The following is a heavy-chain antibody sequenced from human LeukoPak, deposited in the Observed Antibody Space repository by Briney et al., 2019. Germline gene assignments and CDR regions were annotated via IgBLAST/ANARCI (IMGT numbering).Heavy chain of an antibody. D-gene: IGHD7-27*01. CDR2: VSGDGANT. V-gene: IGHV3-23*01. J-gene: IGHJ4*02. Sequence: ETLSLTCAVYGGSFSGYYWSWIRQPPGKGLEWVASVSGDGANTNYSESLKGRFTISRDNSKNTLYLQMNSLTGEDTAIYYCAKDPFHWGTIYFDYWGQGALVTVSS. CDR1: GGSFSGYY. CDR3: AKDPFHWGTIYFDY.